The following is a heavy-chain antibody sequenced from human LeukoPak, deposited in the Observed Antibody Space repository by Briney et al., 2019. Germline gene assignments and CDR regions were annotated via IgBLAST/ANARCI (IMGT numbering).Heavy chain of an antibody. V-gene: IGHV3-74*01. J-gene: IGHJ4*02. CDR3: ARDRPVRGANPNLDY. CDR1: GFTFSSYW. D-gene: IGHD3-10*01. Sequence: GGSLRLSCAASGFTFSSYWMHWVRQAPGKGLVWVSRINSDGSSTSYADSVKGRFTISRDNAKNTLYLQMNSLRAEDTAVYYCARDRPVRGANPNLDYWGQGTLVTVSS. CDR2: INSDGSST.